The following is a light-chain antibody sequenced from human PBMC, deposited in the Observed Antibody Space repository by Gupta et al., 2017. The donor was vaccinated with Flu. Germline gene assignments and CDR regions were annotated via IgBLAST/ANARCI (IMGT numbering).Light chain of an antibody. CDR2: KAS. V-gene: IGKV1-5*03. CDR1: KNINNW. J-gene: IGKJ2*01. CDR3: QHYSYDSEYT. Sequence: STLSASVGDRVTITCRASKNINNWLAWSQQKAWKAPKLLIYKASTLGSGVPSRSSGGGYGTEFTLTISIRQLDDFATYYCQHYSYDSEYTFGQGTRMEIK.